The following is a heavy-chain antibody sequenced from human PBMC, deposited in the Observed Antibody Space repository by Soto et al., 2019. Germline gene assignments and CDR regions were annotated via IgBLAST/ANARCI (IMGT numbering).Heavy chain of an antibody. CDR1: GFTFTSSA. CDR2: IVVGSGNT. CDR3: AADWGYSYGYDRRGYYYYGMDV. J-gene: IGHJ6*02. D-gene: IGHD5-18*01. Sequence: GASVKVSCKASGFTFTSSAGQWVRQARGQRLEWIGWIVVGSGNTNYAQTFQERVTITRDMSTSTAYMELSSLRYEDTAVYYCAADWGYSYGYDRRGYYYYGMDVWGQGTTVTVSS. V-gene: IGHV1-58*01.